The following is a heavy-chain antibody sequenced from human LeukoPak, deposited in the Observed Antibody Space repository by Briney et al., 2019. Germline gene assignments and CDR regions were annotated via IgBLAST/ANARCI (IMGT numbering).Heavy chain of an antibody. CDR3: VRGGDYGTFHH. V-gene: IGHV3-74*01. CDR1: GFTFSNYL. J-gene: IGHJ4*02. CDR2: INSDGNNI. D-gene: IGHD4/OR15-4a*01. Sequence: GGSLRLSCAASGFTFSNYLMHWVRQAPGKGLVWVSYINSDGNNINYADSAKGRFTVSRDNAKNTVHLQMNSLRAEDTAVYYCVRGGDYGTFHHWGQGTLVTVSS.